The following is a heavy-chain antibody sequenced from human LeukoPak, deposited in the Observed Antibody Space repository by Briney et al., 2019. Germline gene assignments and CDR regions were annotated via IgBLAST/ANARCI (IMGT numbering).Heavy chain of an antibody. CDR1: GGTFSSYA. Sequence: GASVKVSCKASGGTFSSYAISWVRQAPGRGLEWMGGIIPIFGTANYAQKFQGRVTITADESTSTAYMELSSLRSEDTAVYYCARTSRLVALDYYYYYYMDVWGKGTTVTISS. CDR2: IIPIFGTA. J-gene: IGHJ6*03. CDR3: ARTSRLVALDYYYYYYMDV. D-gene: IGHD1-1*01. V-gene: IGHV1-69*13.